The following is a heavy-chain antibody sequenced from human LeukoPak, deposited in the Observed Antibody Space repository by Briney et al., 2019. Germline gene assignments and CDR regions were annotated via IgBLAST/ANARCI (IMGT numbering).Heavy chain of an antibody. CDR2: INNSGST. CDR3: ARSAEMAKWRYYFDY. Sequence: SETLSLTCVVSGGSFSGYYWSWIRQPPGKGLEWIGEINNSGSTNYNPSLKSRVTISVDTSKNQFSLKLSSVTAADTAVYYCARSAEMAKWRYYFDYWGQGTLVTVSS. V-gene: IGHV4-34*01. CDR1: GGSFSGYY. J-gene: IGHJ4*02. D-gene: IGHD5-24*01.